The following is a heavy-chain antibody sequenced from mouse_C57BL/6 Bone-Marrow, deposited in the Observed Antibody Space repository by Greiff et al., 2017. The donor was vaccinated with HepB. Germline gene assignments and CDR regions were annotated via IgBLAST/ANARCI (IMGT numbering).Heavy chain of an antibody. Sequence: EVMLVESGGGLVQPKGSLKLSCAASGFSFNTYAMNWVRQAPGKGLEWVARIRSKSNNYATYYADSVKDRFTISRDDSESMLYLQMNNLKTEDTAMDYCVRHEGYGTGFDYWGQGTTLTVSS. CDR1: GFSFNTYA. D-gene: IGHD1-1*01. V-gene: IGHV10-1*01. CDR2: IRSKSNNYAT. J-gene: IGHJ2*01. CDR3: VRHEGYGTGFDY.